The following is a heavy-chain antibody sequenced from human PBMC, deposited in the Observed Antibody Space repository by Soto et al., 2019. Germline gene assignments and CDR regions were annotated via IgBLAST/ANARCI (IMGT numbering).Heavy chain of an antibody. CDR3: AKGANVDHPYFFDS. D-gene: IGHD3-10*02. CDR1: GFTFTSYN. V-gene: IGHV3-23*01. Sequence: EVQLLESGGDLVQPGGSLRLSCVASGFTFTSYNMNWVRRAPGKGLEWISGISGNGGSTYYADSVKGRFTISRDTSKNTLHLQLNSLRAEDAAIYYCAKGANVDHPYFFDSWGRGTLVTVSS. J-gene: IGHJ4*02. CDR2: ISGNGGST.